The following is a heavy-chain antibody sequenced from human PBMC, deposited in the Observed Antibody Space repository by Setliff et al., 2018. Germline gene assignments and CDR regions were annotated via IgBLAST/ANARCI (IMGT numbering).Heavy chain of an antibody. Sequence: PSETLSLTCTVSSDSLRSSSSYYWAWIRQPPGKGLEWIGSIYYTGNSYYNPSLRSRITMSMDTSKNQFSLRLTSVTAADTSVYYCARHSPYYYYMDVWGNGTTVTVSS. CDR1: SDSLRSSSSYY. CDR3: ARHSPYYYYMDV. V-gene: IGHV4-39*01. J-gene: IGHJ6*03. CDR2: IYYTGNS.